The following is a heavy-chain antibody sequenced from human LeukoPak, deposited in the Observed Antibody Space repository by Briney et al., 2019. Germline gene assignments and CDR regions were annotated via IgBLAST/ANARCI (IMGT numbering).Heavy chain of an antibody. D-gene: IGHD6-13*01. Sequence: SETLSLTCAVYGVSFSGYYWSWIRQPPGKGLEWIGEINHSGSTNYNPSLKSRVTISVDTSKNQFSLKLSSVTAADTAVYHCARGDIAASGTPFDNWGRGTLVTVSS. CDR2: INHSGST. CDR1: GVSFSGYY. V-gene: IGHV4-34*01. CDR3: ARGDIAASGTPFDN. J-gene: IGHJ4*02.